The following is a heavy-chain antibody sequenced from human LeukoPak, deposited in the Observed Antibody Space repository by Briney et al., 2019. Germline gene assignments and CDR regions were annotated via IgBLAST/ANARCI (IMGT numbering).Heavy chain of an antibody. Sequence: GGSLRLSCVASGFTFSSYSMNWVRQAPGKGLEWVSYISSSSSTIYYADSVKGRFTISRDNAKNSLYLQMNSLRAEDTAVYYCARGIVGAQGLSEYFQHWGQGTLVTVSS. CDR2: ISSSSSTI. J-gene: IGHJ1*01. V-gene: IGHV3-48*01. D-gene: IGHD1-26*01. CDR3: ARGIVGAQGLSEYFQH. CDR1: GFTFSSYS.